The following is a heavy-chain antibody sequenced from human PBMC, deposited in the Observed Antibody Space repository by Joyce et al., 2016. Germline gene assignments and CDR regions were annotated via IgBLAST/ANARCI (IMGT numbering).Heavy chain of an antibody. CDR3: ARGGIVYNYSMDL. J-gene: IGHJ6*02. CDR1: GSTSSTSS. CDR2: ISSDSTYI. V-gene: IGHV3-21*02. D-gene: IGHD3-22*01. Sequence: EVQLVESGGGLVKPGGFLRISCAASGSTSSTSSMSWFRWAPGKGMEWVSAISSDSTYIFYADSVTGRFTVSRDNAKNSLYLQMNSLRAEDTAVFFCARGGIVYNYSMDLWGQGTTVTVSS.